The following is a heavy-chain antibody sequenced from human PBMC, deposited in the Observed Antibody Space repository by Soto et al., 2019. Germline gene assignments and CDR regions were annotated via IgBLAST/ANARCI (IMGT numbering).Heavy chain of an antibody. CDR1: GFIFSSYS. CDR3: ASGYYDRSGYYFDY. CDR2: ISSSSSYI. J-gene: IGHJ4*02. D-gene: IGHD3-22*01. Sequence: EVQLVESGGGLVKPGGSLRRSCADSGFIFSSYSMNWVRQAPGKGLEWVSSISSSSSYIYYADSVKGRFTISRDNAKNSVYLQMNSLRAEDTAVYYCASGYYDRSGYYFDYWGQGISVTVSS. V-gene: IGHV3-21*01.